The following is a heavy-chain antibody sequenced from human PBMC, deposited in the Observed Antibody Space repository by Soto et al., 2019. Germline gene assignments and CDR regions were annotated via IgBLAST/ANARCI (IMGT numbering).Heavy chain of an antibody. D-gene: IGHD4-17*01. J-gene: IGHJ6*02. Sequence: SETLSLTXTVSGGSISSYYWSWIRQPPGKGLEWIGYIYYSGSTNYNPSLKSRVTISVDTSKNQFSLKLSSVTAADTAVYYCARDIGFSYGDYGYYYYGMDVWGQGTTVTVSS. CDR1: GGSISSYY. V-gene: IGHV4-59*01. CDR2: IYYSGST. CDR3: ARDIGFSYGDYGYYYYGMDV.